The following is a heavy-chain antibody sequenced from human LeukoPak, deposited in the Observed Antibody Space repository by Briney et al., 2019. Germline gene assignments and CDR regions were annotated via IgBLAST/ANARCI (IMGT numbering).Heavy chain of an antibody. J-gene: IGHJ4*02. CDR2: INHSGST. Sequence: PSETLSLTCAVYGGSFSGYYWSWIRQPPGKGLEWIGEINHSGSTKYNPSLKSRVTISVDTSKDQFSLKLSSVTAADTAVYYCARGLFVGPHPVHIAAAGPFDYWGQGTLVTVSS. CDR3: ARGLFVGPHPVHIAAAGPFDY. D-gene: IGHD6-13*01. CDR1: GGSFSGYY. V-gene: IGHV4-34*01.